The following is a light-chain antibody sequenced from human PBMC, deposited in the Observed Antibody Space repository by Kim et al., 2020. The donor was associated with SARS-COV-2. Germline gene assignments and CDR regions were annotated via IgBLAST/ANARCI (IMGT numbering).Light chain of an antibody. CDR2: GKN. Sequence: SSELPQDPAVSVALGQTLRITCQGDSLRSYYATWYQQKPGQAPILVIYGKNNRPSGIPDGFSGSSAGNTASLTITGTQAGDEADYYCNSRDSNDNVVFGGGTKLTGL. V-gene: IGLV3-19*01. J-gene: IGLJ2*01. CDR1: SLRSYY. CDR3: NSRDSNDNVV.